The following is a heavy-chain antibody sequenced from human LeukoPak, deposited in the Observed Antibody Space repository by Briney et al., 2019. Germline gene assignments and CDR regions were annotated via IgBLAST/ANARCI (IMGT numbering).Heavy chain of an antibody. Sequence: SETLSLTCTVSDGSISGYYWSWIRQSPGKGLEWIGYIYFTGFTHDNPSLKSRVTMSVDMSKYQFSLNLNSVTAADTAVYYCARDAYGGNSWGWFDPWGQGTLVTVSA. CDR1: DGSISGYY. CDR3: ARDAYGGNSWGWFDP. J-gene: IGHJ5*02. D-gene: IGHD4-23*01. V-gene: IGHV4-59*01. CDR2: IYFTGFT.